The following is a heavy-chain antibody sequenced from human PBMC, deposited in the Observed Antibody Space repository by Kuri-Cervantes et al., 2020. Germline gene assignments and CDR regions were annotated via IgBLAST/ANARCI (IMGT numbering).Heavy chain of an antibody. CDR1: GFTFSTYS. Sequence: GGSLRLSCAASGFTFSTYSMNWVRQAPGKGLEWVSYITSSSSTIYYADSVKGRFTISRDNAKNSLYLQMNSLRAEDTAVYYCAIAGYSSGKDAFDIWGQGTMVTVSS. CDR3: AIAGYSSGKDAFDI. V-gene: IGHV3-48*01. CDR2: ITSSSSTI. J-gene: IGHJ3*02. D-gene: IGHD6-19*01.